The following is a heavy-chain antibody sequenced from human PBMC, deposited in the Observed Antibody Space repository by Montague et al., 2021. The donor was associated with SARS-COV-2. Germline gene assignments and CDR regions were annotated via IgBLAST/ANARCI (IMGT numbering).Heavy chain of an antibody. Sequence: SLRLSCAASGFTFSSYGMHWVRQAPGKGLEWVAVISYDGSNKYYADSVKGRFTISRDNSKNTLYLQMNSLRAEDMAVYYCARTYSGSYYSWFDPWGQGTLVTVSS. CDR1: GFTFSSYG. V-gene: IGHV3-30*03. CDR2: ISYDGSNK. D-gene: IGHD1-26*01. J-gene: IGHJ5*02. CDR3: ARTYSGSYYSWFDP.